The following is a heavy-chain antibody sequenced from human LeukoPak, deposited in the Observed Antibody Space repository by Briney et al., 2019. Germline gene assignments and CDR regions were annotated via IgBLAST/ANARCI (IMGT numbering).Heavy chain of an antibody. D-gene: IGHD3-10*01. CDR3: ARDRYGSGGD. V-gene: IGHV4-59*01. Sequence: SETLSLTCTVSGGSISSYYWSWIRQPPGKGLEWIGYIYYSGSTNYNPSLKSRVTISVDTSKSQFSLKLSSVTAADTAVYYCARDRYGSGGDWGQGTLVTVSS. CDR1: GGSISSYY. J-gene: IGHJ4*02. CDR2: IYYSGST.